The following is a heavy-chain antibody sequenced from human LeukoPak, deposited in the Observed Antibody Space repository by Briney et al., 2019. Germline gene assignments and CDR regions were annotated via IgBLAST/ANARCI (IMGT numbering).Heavy chain of an antibody. V-gene: IGHV3-15*01. CDR2: IKSKTDGGTT. CDR1: GFTFSNAW. D-gene: IGHD6-6*01. Sequence: PGGSLRLSCAASGFTFSNAWMSWVRQAPGKGLEWVGRIKSKTDGGTTDYAAPVKGRFTISRDDSKNTLYLHMNSLRAEDTAVYYCAKDGELYSSSSGYFDYWGQGTLVTVSS. J-gene: IGHJ4*02. CDR3: AKDGELYSSSSGYFDY.